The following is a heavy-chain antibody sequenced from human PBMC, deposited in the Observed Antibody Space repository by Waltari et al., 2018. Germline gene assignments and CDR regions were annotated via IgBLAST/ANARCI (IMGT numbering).Heavy chain of an antibody. J-gene: IGHJ4*02. Sequence: EVQLVESGGGLIQPGGSLRLSCAASGFTVSSNYMSWVRQAPGKGLEWVSVIYSGGSTYYADSVKGRFTISRDKSKNTLYLQMNSLRAEDTAVYYCARAPYDFWTGLYYFDYWGQGTLVTVSS. CDR3: ARAPYDFWTGLYYFDY. D-gene: IGHD3-3*01. CDR1: GFTVSSNY. CDR2: IYSGGST. V-gene: IGHV3-53*01.